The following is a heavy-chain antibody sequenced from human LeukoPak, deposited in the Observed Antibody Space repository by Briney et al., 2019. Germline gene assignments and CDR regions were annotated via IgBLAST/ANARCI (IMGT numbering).Heavy chain of an antibody. CDR3: ARWGFTRYCSGGSCYGGDY. V-gene: IGHV4-31*03. D-gene: IGHD2-15*01. CDR2: IYGSGST. Sequence: PSETLSLTCTVSGGSISSGGYYWSWIRQHPGKGLEWIGFIYGSGSTHYKSSLKSRVTISVDTSKNQFSLKLTSVTAADTAVYYCARWGFTRYCSGGSCYGGDYWGQGTLVTVSS. CDR1: GGSISSGGYY. J-gene: IGHJ4*02.